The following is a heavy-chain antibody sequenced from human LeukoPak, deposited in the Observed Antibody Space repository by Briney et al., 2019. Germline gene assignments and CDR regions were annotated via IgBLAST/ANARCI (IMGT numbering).Heavy chain of an antibody. CDR1: GGTFSSYA. CDR3: ARDPGVAGNKDFQH. CDR2: IIPIFGTA. D-gene: IGHD6-19*01. Sequence: SVKVSCKASGGTFSSYAISWVRQAPGQGLEWMGGIIPIFGTANYAQKFQGRVTITTDESTSTAYMELSSLRSEDTAVYYCARDPGVAGNKDFQHWGQGTLVTVSS. J-gene: IGHJ1*01. V-gene: IGHV1-69*05.